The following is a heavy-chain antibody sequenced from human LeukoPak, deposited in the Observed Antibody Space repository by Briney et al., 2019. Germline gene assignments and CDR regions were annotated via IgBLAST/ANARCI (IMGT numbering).Heavy chain of an antibody. J-gene: IGHJ5*02. Sequence: ASVKVSCKASGYTFTGYYMHWVRQAPGQGLEWMGRINPNSGGTNYAQKFQGRVTMTRDTSISTAYMELSRLRSDDTAVYYCASSSGYYDSGSYYVPGWFDPWGQGTLVTVSS. CDR1: GYTFTGYY. V-gene: IGHV1-2*06. CDR3: ASSSGYYDSGSYYVPGWFDP. D-gene: IGHD3-10*01. CDR2: INPNSGGT.